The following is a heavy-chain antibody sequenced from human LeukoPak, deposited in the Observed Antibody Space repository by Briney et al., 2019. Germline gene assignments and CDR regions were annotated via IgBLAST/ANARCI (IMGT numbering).Heavy chain of an antibody. CDR2: ISWNSGSI. CDR3: AKDIGYSYYYGMDV. D-gene: IGHD5-18*01. J-gene: IGHJ6*02. CDR1: GFTFDDYA. Sequence: GGSLRLSCAASGFTFDDYAMHWVRQAPGKGLEWVSGISWNSGSIGYADSVKGRFTISRDNAKNSLYLQMNGLRAEDTALYYCAKDIGYSYYYGMDVWGQGTTVTVSS. V-gene: IGHV3-9*01.